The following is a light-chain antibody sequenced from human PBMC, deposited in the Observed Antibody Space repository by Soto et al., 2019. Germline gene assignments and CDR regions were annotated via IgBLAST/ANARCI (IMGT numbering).Light chain of an antibody. CDR1: RSNIGTNT. J-gene: IGLJ1*01. CDR2: SSY. Sequence: QSALTQPPSASGTPGQRVSISCSGSRSNIGTNTVNWYQQFPGTAPKLLIFSSYLRLSGVPDRFSASRSGASASLAISGLQSEDEADYYCAAWDDSLDAYVFGSGTKLTVL. CDR3: AAWDDSLDAYV. V-gene: IGLV1-44*01.